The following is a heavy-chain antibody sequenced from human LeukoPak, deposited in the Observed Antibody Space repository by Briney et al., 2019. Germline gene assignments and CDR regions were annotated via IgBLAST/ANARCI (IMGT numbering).Heavy chain of an antibody. CDR3: ARPPFGELTPLDY. CDR1: GFTFSSYA. Sequence: PGRSLRLSCAASGFTFSSYAMHWARQAPGKGLEWVAVISYDGSNKYYADSVKGRFTISRDNSKNTLYLQMNSLRAEDTAVYYCARPPFGELTPLDYWGQGTLVAVSS. J-gene: IGHJ4*02. D-gene: IGHD3-10*01. CDR2: ISYDGSNK. V-gene: IGHV3-30*04.